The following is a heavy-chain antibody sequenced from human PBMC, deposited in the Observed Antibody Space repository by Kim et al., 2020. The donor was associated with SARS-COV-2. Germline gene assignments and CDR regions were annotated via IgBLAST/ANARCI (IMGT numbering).Heavy chain of an antibody. J-gene: IGHJ6*02. CDR1: GGTFSSYA. D-gene: IGHD2-2*01. V-gene: IGHV1-69*06. Sequence: SVKVSCKASGGTFSSYAISWVRQAPGQGLEWMGGIIPIFGTANYAQKFQGRVTITADKSTSTAYMELSSLRSEDTAVYYYARGDIVVVPAARGYYYYGMDVWGQGTTVTVSS. CDR3: ARGDIVVVPAARGYYYYGMDV. CDR2: IIPIFGTA.